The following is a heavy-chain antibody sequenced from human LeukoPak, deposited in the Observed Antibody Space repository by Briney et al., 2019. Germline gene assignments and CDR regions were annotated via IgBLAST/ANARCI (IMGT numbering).Heavy chain of an antibody. D-gene: IGHD3-22*01. Sequence: GGSLRLSCAASGFTFDDYAMHWVRQAPGKGLEWVSGISWNSGSIGYADSVKGRFTISRDNAKNSLYLQVNSLRAEDTALYYCAKDNLSGYYYDSSGYPDSWGQGTLVTVSS. CDR2: ISWNSGSI. CDR1: GFTFDDYA. CDR3: AKDNLSGYYYDSSGYPDS. J-gene: IGHJ4*02. V-gene: IGHV3-9*01.